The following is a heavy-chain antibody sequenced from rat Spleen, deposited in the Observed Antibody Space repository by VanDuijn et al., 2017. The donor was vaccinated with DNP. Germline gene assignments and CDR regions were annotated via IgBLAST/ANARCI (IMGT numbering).Heavy chain of an antibody. CDR1: GYSITSNY. V-gene: IGHV3-1*01. CDR3: ARWTRYFDY. CDR2: ISYSGNT. J-gene: IGHJ2*01. D-gene: IGHD1-7*01. Sequence: EVQLQESGPGLVKPSQSLSLTCSVTGYSITSNYWGWIRKFPGNKMEYIGHISYSGNTNYNPSLKSRISITRDTSKNHFFLHLISVTTEDTATYYCARWTRYFDYWGQGVMVTVSS.